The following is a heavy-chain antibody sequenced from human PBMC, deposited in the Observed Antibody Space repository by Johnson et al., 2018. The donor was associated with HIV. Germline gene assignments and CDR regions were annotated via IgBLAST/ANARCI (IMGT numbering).Heavy chain of an antibody. CDR3: ARAGSSSDDAFDI. J-gene: IGHJ3*02. D-gene: IGHD6-6*01. V-gene: IGHV3-30*04. CDR1: GFTFSSYA. Sequence: QVQLVESGGGVVQPGRSLRLSCAASGFTFSSYAMHWVRQAPGTGLEWVAVISYDGGNKYYADSVKGRLTISRDNAKNSLYLQVNSLRAEDTAVYYCARAGSSSDDAFDIWG. CDR2: ISYDGGNK.